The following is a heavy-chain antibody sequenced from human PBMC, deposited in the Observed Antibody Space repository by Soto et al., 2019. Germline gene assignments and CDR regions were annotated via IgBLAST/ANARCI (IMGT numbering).Heavy chain of an antibody. J-gene: IGHJ3*02. Sequence: SGPTLVNPTPTLTLTCTFSGFSLSTSGVGVGWIRQPPGKALEWLALIYWNDDKRYSPSLKSRLTITKDTSKNQVVLTMTNMDPVDTATYYCAHRLYDSSGYYYGAFDIWGQGTMVTVSS. CDR2: IYWNDDK. CDR3: AHRLYDSSGYYYGAFDI. CDR1: GFSLSTSGVG. V-gene: IGHV2-5*01. D-gene: IGHD3-22*01.